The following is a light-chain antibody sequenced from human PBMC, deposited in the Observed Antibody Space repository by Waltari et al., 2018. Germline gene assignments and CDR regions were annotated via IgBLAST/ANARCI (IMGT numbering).Light chain of an antibody. CDR2: DDY. J-gene: IGLJ2*01. CDR3: YSTDSSGNYWV. CDR1: TLPKQH. V-gene: IGLV3-10*01. Sequence: SYELTQSPPVSVSPGQTASIPCSGDTLPKQHVHWYQQKSGQAPLPAIVDDYKRPSGIPERFSGSTSGTVATLTISGAQAEDEGDYYCYSTDSSGNYWVFGGGTKLTVL.